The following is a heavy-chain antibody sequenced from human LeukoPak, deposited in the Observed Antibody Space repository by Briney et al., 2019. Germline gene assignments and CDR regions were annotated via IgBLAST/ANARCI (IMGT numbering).Heavy chain of an antibody. D-gene: IGHD2-21*01. Sequence: GGSLRLSCAASGFTVSSNYMSWVRQAPGKGLEWVSVIYSGGSTYYADSVKGRFTISRDNSKNTLYLQMNSLRAEDTAVYYCATPIRPAYGPEDYWGQGTLVTVSS. CDR2: IYSGGST. J-gene: IGHJ4*02. CDR3: ATPIRPAYGPEDY. V-gene: IGHV3-53*01. CDR1: GFTVSSNY.